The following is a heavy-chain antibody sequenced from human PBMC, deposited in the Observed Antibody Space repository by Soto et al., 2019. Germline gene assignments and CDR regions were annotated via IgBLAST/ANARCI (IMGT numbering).Heavy chain of an antibody. CDR2: ISSDDVG. CDR1: GFNFTNHV. CDR3: AKTVGATKLEDY. D-gene: IGHD1-26*01. V-gene: IGHV3-23*01. J-gene: IGHJ4*02. Sequence: EVQLLESGGGLVQPRRSLRLSCSASGFNFTNHVINWVRQAPGKSLEWVSSISSDDVGFYADSVRGRFLVSRDISTNSVYLQMTYLRVEDTAVYYCAKTVGATKLEDYWGQGTLVTVSS.